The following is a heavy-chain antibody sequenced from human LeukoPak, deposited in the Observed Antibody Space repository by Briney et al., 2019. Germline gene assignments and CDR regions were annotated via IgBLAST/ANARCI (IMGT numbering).Heavy chain of an antibody. Sequence: ASVKVSCKTSGYTFTGYYLFWVRQAPGQGLEWMGWINPNSGGTNYAQKFQGRATMTRDTSISTAYMELSRLRSDDTAVYYCARDGVGYYDSSGYYYFQHWGQGTLVTVSS. V-gene: IGHV1-2*02. J-gene: IGHJ1*01. D-gene: IGHD3-22*01. CDR1: GYTFTGYY. CDR3: ARDGVGYYDSSGYYYFQH. CDR2: INPNSGGT.